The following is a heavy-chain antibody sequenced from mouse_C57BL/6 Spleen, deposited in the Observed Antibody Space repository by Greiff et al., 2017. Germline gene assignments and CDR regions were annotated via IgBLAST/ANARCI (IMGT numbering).Heavy chain of an antibody. D-gene: IGHD2-3*01. CDR1: GYTFTSYW. J-gene: IGHJ2*01. CDR2: IDPSDSET. Sequence: VQLQQPGAELVRPGSSVKLSCKASGYTFTSYWMHWVKQRPIQGLEWIGNIDPSDSETHYTQKFKDKATLTVDKSSITAYMQLSSLASEDAAVYYCAAHDGLRDYWGQGTTLTVSS. CDR3: AAHDGLRDY. V-gene: IGHV1-52*01.